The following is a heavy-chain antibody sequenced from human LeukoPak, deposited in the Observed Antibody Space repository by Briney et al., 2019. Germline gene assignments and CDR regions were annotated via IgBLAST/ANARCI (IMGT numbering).Heavy chain of an antibody. J-gene: IGHJ6*02. CDR2: IIPILGIA. Sequence: GASVKVSCKASGGTFSSYAISWVRQAPGQGLEWMGRIIPILGIANYAQKFQGRVTITADKSTSTAYMELSSLRSEDTAVYYCDYYDSSGYYYEYYGMDVWGQGTTVTVSS. V-gene: IGHV1-69*04. D-gene: IGHD3-22*01. CDR3: DYYDSSGYYYEYYGMDV. CDR1: GGTFSSYA.